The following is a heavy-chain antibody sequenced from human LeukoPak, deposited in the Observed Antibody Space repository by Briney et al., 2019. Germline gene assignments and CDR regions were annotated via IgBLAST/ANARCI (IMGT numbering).Heavy chain of an antibody. CDR2: TYTDGNT. Sequence: GGSLRLSCAASGFSVSGDNMSWVRQAPGKGLEWVSVTYTDGNTYYADSVKGRFTASRDSSKNMLYLQMNSLRAEDTAVYYCARAVRSCSATRCISINSFDYWGQGTLVAVSS. CDR3: ARAVRSCSATRCISINSFDY. D-gene: IGHD2-15*01. J-gene: IGHJ4*02. CDR1: GFSVSGDN. V-gene: IGHV3-53*01.